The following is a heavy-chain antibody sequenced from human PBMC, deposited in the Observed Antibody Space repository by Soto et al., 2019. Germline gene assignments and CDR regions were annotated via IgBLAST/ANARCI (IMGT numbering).Heavy chain of an antibody. D-gene: IGHD1-26*01. CDR3: ARDRPLYGALYYYYYMDV. CDR2: ISSNGGST. CDR1: GFTFSSYA. Sequence: GGSLRLSCAASGFTFSSYAMHWVRQAPGKGLEYVSAISSNGGSTYYANSVKGRFTISRDNSKNTPYLQMGSLRAEDMAVYYCARDRPLYGALYYYYYMDVWGKGTTVTVSS. V-gene: IGHV3-64*01. J-gene: IGHJ6*03.